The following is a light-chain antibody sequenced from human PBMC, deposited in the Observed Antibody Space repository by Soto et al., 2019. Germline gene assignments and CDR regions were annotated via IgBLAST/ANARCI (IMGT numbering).Light chain of an antibody. CDR3: QQHNPYSPYT. CDR1: QSITNC. CDR2: DAS. V-gene: IGKV1-5*03. J-gene: IGKJ2*01. Sequence: DIQMTQSPSTLSASVGDRVTITCRASQSITNCLAWYQQKPGKAPKLLIFDASSLRSGVPSRFSGSGSGTEFTLTISSLQPGDFATYYCQQHNPYSPYTFGQGTKPEI.